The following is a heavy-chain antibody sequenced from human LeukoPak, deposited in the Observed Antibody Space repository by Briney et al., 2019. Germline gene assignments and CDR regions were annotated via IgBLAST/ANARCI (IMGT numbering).Heavy chain of an antibody. CDR2: ISGSGGST. CDR3: AKSGGLSGSGRLAMDV. CDR1: GCTFSTYA. D-gene: IGHD3-10*01. Sequence: GGSLRLSCAASGCTFSTYAMSWVRLAPGKGLEWVSGISGSGGSTYYADSVKGRFTSSRDNSNNTLYVQMNSLRVEDTAVYYCAKSGGLSGSGRLAMDVWGQGTTVTVSS. V-gene: IGHV3-23*01. J-gene: IGHJ6*02.